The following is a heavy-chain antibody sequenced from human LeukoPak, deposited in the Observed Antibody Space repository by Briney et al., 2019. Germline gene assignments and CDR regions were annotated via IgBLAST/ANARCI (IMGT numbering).Heavy chain of an antibody. CDR2: IIPIFGTA. CDR3: AHVVADAFDI. D-gene: IGHD2-15*01. J-gene: IGHJ3*02. V-gene: IGHV1-69*06. Sequence: ASVKVSCKASGGTFSSYAISWVRQAPGQGLEWMGGIIPIFGTANYAQKFQGRVTITADKSTSTAYMELSSLRSEDTAVYYCAHVVADAFDIWGQGTMVTVSS. CDR1: GGTFSSYA.